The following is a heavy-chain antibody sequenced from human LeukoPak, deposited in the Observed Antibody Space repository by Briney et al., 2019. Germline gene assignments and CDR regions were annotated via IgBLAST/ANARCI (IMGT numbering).Heavy chain of an antibody. D-gene: IGHD5-18*01. CDR3: SKAAGYSSGAGDY. Sequence: PGRSLRLSCAASGFTFDDYAMHWVRQAPGKGLEWVSGISWNSGSIGYADSVKGRFTISRDNVKSTLYLQMNSLRGDDSALYYCSKAAGYSSGAGDYWGQGTLVTVST. CDR2: ISWNSGSI. V-gene: IGHV3-9*01. CDR1: GFTFDDYA. J-gene: IGHJ4*02.